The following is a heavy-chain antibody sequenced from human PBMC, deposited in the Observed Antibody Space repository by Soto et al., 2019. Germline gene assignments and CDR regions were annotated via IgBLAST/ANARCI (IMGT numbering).Heavy chain of an antibody. Sequence: ASVKVSCKASGGTFSTYAISWVRQAPGQGLEWMGGIIPIFGTTNYAQKFQGRVTITADESTSTAYMELSSLRSEDTAMYYCARDLDCSNGACYRANSYSYGMDVWGQGTTVTVSS. J-gene: IGHJ6*02. CDR2: IIPIFGTT. D-gene: IGHD2-8*01. CDR1: GGTFSTYA. CDR3: ARDLDCSNGACYRANSYSYGMDV. V-gene: IGHV1-69*13.